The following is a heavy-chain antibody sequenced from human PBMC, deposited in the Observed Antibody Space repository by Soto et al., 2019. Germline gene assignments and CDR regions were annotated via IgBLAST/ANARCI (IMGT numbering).Heavy chain of an antibody. J-gene: IGHJ4*02. CDR1: GFTFIDYY. Sequence: QVQLVESGGGLVKPGGSLRLSCAASGFTFIDYYMTWIRQAPGKGLEWVSYISSSTFYTNYADSVKGRFTMSRDNARNSVFLQMNSLRAEDTAVYYCARGCGSTSCYGDPTAWGQGILVTVSS. D-gene: IGHD2-2*01. V-gene: IGHV3-11*05. CDR3: ARGCGSTSCYGDPTA. CDR2: ISSSTFYT.